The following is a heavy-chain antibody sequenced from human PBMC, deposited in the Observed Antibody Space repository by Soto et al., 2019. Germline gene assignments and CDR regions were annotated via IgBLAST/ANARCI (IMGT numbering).Heavy chain of an antibody. V-gene: IGHV4-61*01. Sequence: LSLTCTVSGGSVSSGSYYWSWIRQPPGKGLEWIGYIYYSGSTNYNPSLKSRVTISVDTSKNQFSLKLSSVAAADTAVYYCARDYHGDAFDIWGQGTMVTVSS. D-gene: IGHD3-16*02. CDR2: IYYSGST. CDR3: ARDYHGDAFDI. CDR1: GGSVSSGSYY. J-gene: IGHJ3*02.